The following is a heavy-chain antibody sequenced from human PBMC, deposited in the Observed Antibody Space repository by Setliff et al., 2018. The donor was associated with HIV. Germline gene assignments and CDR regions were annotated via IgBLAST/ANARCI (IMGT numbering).Heavy chain of an antibody. D-gene: IGHD3-10*01. CDR1: GGSISSSSYY. CDR3: ARAPYVSGSFGWFDP. CDR2: IHYTGTT. V-gene: IGHV4-31*01. J-gene: IGHJ5*02. Sequence: PSETLSLTCTVSGGSISSSSYYWNWFRQYPGKGLEWLGYIHYTGTTNHNPSLRSLITISLDTSKNQFSLKLTSVTAADTAVYYCARAPYVSGSFGWFDPWGQGTLVTVSS.